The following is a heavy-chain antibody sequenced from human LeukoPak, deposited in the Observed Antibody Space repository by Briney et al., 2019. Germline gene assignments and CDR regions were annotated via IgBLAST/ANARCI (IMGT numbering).Heavy chain of an antibody. CDR3: VRDKDWAFDY. Sequence: PGGSLRLSCTSSALTLSFYSMNWVRQAPGKGLEWISHITVDLSIIDYADSVGGRFTISRDKAKNALYLQMNSLRAEDTAVYYCVRDKDWAFDYWGQGTLISVSS. D-gene: IGHD3-9*01. CDR1: ALTLSFYS. J-gene: IGHJ4*02. CDR2: ITVDLSII. V-gene: IGHV3-48*01.